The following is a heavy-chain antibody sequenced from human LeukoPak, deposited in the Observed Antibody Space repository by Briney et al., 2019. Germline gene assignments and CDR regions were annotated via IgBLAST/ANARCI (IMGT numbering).Heavy chain of an antibody. CDR2: IKEDGSEK. CDR1: GFTFSSYW. D-gene: IGHD3-22*01. Sequence: PGGSLRLSCAVSGFTFSSYWMSWVRQAPGKVLEWVANIKEDGSEKYFVDSVKGRFTISRDNAKNSLYLQMKSLRAEDTAVYYCARGEYYYDGGYWGQGTLVTVSS. CDR3: ARGEYYYDGGY. J-gene: IGHJ4*02. V-gene: IGHV3-7*04.